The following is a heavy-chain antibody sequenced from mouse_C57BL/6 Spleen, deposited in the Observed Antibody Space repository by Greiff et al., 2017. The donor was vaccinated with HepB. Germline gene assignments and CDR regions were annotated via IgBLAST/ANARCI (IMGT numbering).Heavy chain of an antibody. CDR3: ARSGDYDERDFDV. CDR2: IDPSDSET. Sequence: QVQLQQPGAELVRPGSSVKLSCKASGYTFTSYWMHWVKQRPIQGLEWIGNIDPSDSETHYNQKFKDKATLTVDKSSSTAYMQLSSLTSEDSAVYYCARSGDYDERDFDVWGTGTTVTVSS. V-gene: IGHV1-52*01. CDR1: GYTFTSYW. D-gene: IGHD2-4*01. J-gene: IGHJ1*03.